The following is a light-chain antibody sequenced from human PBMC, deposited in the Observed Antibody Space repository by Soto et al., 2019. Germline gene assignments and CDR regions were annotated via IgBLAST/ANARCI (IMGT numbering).Light chain of an antibody. V-gene: IGKV1-39*01. J-gene: IGKJ5*01. CDR3: QQSYRTPSIT. Sequence: DIQMTQSPSSLSASVGDRVTITCRASESISGYLNWFQQKPGKAPKLLIYATASLQSGVPSRFSGSGSWTDFTLTISSLQPEDFATYYCQQSYRTPSITFGQGTRLEIK. CDR2: ATA. CDR1: ESISGY.